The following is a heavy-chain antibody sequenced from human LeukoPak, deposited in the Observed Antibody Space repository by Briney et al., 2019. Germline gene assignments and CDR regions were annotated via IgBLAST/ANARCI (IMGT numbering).Heavy chain of an antibody. Sequence: PGGSLRLSCAASGFTFRSVWMSWVRQAPGKGLEWVANIKQDGSEKYYVDSVKGRFTISRDNAKNSLYLQMNSLRAEDTAVYYCARVQGIAARSGYYFDYWGQGTLVTVSS. D-gene: IGHD6-6*01. CDR2: IKQDGSEK. CDR1: GFTFRSVW. V-gene: IGHV3-7*01. CDR3: ARVQGIAARSGYYFDY. J-gene: IGHJ4*02.